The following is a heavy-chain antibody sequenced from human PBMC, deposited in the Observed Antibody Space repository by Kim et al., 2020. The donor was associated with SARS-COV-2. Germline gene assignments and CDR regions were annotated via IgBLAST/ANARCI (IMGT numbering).Heavy chain of an antibody. CDR3: ARDRRYGDYFSGYYYYGMDV. CDR1: GGSISSYY. J-gene: IGHJ6*02. D-gene: IGHD4-17*01. V-gene: IGHV4-59*01. Sequence: SETLSLTCTVSGGSISSYYWSWIRQPPGKGLEWIGYIYYSGSTNYNPSLKSRVTISVDTSKNQFSLKLSSVTAADTAVYYCARDRRYGDYFSGYYYYGMDVWGQGTTVTVSS. CDR2: IYYSGST.